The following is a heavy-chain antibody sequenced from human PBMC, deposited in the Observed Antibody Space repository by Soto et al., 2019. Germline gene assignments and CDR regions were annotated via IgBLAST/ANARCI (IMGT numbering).Heavy chain of an antibody. CDR1: GCTFTSYV. CDR3: ARGRGSSSWCDFDY. CDR2: ISAYNGNT. Sequence: GASVKVSCKASGCTFTSYVISWVRQAPGQGLEWMGWISAYNGNTNYAQKLQGRVTMTTDTSTSTAYMEPRSLRSDDTAVYYCARGRGSSSWCDFDYWGQGTLVTVSS. D-gene: IGHD6-13*01. J-gene: IGHJ4*02. V-gene: IGHV1-18*01.